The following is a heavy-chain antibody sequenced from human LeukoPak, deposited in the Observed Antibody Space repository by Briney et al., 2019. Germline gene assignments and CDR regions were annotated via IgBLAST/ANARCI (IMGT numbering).Heavy chain of an antibody. CDR1: GFTLSTYG. Sequence: PGGSLRLSCAASGFTLSTYGMHWVRQAPGKGLEWVAFIRYDGSNKYYADSVKGRFTISRGNSKNTLYVQMNSLRAEDTAVYYCAKDWAHSGSYYSFDYWGQGTLVTVSS. CDR2: IRYDGSNK. CDR3: AKDWAHSGSYYSFDY. J-gene: IGHJ4*02. V-gene: IGHV3-30*02. D-gene: IGHD1-26*01.